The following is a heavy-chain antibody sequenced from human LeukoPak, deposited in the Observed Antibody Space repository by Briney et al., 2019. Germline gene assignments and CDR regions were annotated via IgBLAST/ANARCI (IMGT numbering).Heavy chain of an antibody. CDR1: GFTFSTYS. CDR2: ISSSSRHR. CDR3: VRDFNTVTTAYLQH. D-gene: IGHD4-17*01. Sequence: GGSLRLSCVASGFTFSTYSMNWVRQAPGKGLEWGSSISSSSRHRYYADSVKDRFTISRDDAKNSVYLQMNSLRAEETAVYYCVRDFNTVTTAYLQHWGQGTLVTVSS. J-gene: IGHJ1*01. V-gene: IGHV3-21*01.